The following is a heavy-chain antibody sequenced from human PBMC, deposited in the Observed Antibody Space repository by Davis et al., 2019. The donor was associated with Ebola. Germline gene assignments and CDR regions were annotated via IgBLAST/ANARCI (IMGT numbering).Heavy chain of an antibody. D-gene: IGHD4-11*01. V-gene: IGHV3-7*01. J-gene: IGHJ4*02. CDR2: IKQDGSEK. Sequence: GGSLRLSCAASGFTFSSYWMSWVRQAPGKGLEWVANIKQDGSEKYYVDSVKGRFTISRDNAKNSLYLQMNSLRAEDTAVYYCSGTVTTSSASHRVDYWGQGTLVTVSS. CDR1: GFTFSSYW. CDR3: SGTVTTSSASHRVDY.